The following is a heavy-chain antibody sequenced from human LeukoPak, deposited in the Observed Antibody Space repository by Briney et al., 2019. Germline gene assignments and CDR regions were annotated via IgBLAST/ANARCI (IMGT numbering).Heavy chain of an antibody. J-gene: IGHJ5*02. CDR1: GGSISSGSYY. D-gene: IGHD6-13*01. CDR3: ARDYSSSWYSYNWFDP. V-gene: IGHV4-61*02. Sequence: SETLSLTCTVSGGSISSGSYYWSWVRQPAGKGLEWIGRIHSSGSTTYNPSLKSRVTISVDTSKSQFSLKLSTVTAADTAVYYCARDYSSSWYSYNWFDPWGQGTLVTVSS. CDR2: IHSSGST.